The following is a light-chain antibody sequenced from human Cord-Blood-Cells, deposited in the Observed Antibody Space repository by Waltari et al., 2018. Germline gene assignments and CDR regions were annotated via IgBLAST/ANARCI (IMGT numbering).Light chain of an antibody. J-gene: IGLJ3*02. Sequence: QSALTQPASVSGSPGKSFTTPCTGTSSYVGSYNLVPWYQQHPGKAPQLMIYDGSKRPSGVSNRFSGSKSGNTASLTISGLQAEDEADYYCCSYAGSSTWVFGGGTKLTVL. CDR1: SSYVGSYNL. CDR3: CSYAGSSTWV. CDR2: DGS. V-gene: IGLV2-23*01.